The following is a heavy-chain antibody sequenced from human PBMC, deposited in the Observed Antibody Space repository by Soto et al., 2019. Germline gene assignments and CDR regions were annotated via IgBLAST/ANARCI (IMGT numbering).Heavy chain of an antibody. J-gene: IGHJ5*02. V-gene: IGHV3-53*01. Sequence: EVHLVESGGGLIQPGGSLTLSCAASGFAVSNTYMSWVRQAPGRGLEWVSFIYSDVTTCYADSVKGRFTISRDTSKNTLSLQMNSLRSEDTSVYYCAGDCSGGSCYPALGAWGQGTLVTVSS. D-gene: IGHD2-15*01. CDR2: IYSDVTT. CDR3: AGDCSGGSCYPALGA. CDR1: GFAVSNTY.